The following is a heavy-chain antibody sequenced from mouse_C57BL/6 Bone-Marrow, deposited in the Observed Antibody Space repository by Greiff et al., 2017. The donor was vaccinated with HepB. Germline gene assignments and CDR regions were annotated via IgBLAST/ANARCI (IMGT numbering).Heavy chain of an antibody. J-gene: IGHJ4*01. CDR3: ARELRLPYAMDY. CDR1: GYTFTSYW. CDR2: LYPGSVST. D-gene: IGHD3-2*02. V-gene: IGHV1-55*01. Sequence: VQLQQPGAELVKPGASVKMSCKASGYTFTSYWITWVKQRPGQGLEWIGELYPGSVSTNYNEKFKNKATLTVDTSSSTSYMQLSSLTSEDSAVYYCARELRLPYAMDYWGQGTSVTVSS.